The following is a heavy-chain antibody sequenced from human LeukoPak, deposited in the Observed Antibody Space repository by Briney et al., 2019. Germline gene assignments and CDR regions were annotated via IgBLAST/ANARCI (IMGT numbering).Heavy chain of an antibody. CDR3: ARPYSSSDWYFDL. J-gene: IGHJ2*01. CDR2: IYYGGGT. V-gene: IGHV4-39*01. Sequence: PSETLSLTCTVSGGSISSSSYYWGWIRQPPGKGLEWIGNIYYGGGTYYNPSLKSRVTISVDTSKNQFSLKLTSVTAADTAVYYCARPYSSSDWYFDLWGRGTLVTVSS. D-gene: IGHD6-6*01. CDR1: GGSISSSSYY.